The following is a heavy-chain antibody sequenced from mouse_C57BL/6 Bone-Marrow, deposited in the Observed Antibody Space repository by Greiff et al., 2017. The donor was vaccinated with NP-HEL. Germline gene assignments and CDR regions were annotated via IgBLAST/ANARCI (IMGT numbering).Heavy chain of an antibody. Sequence: QVQLQQPGAELVKPGASVKLSCKASGYTFTNYWMHWVKQRPGRGLEWIGRIDPNSGGTKYIEQFKSKATLTVDKPSSTAYMQLSVLTSEDSAVYYCARYYYVSGYFDYWGQGTTLTVSS. CDR3: ARYYYVSGYFDY. V-gene: IGHV1-72*01. CDR2: IDPNSGGT. D-gene: IGHD1-1*01. J-gene: IGHJ2*01. CDR1: GYTFTNYW.